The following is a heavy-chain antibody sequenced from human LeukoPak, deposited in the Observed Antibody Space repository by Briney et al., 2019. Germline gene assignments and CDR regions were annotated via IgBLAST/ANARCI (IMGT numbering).Heavy chain of an antibody. J-gene: IGHJ4*02. CDR2: ISSSSSTI. CDR1: GFTFSSYT. CDR3: ARDSGML. Sequence: PGGSLRLSCAASGFTFSSYTMSWVRQAPGKGLEWVSYISSSSSTIYYADSVKGRFTISRDNAKNSLYLQMNRLRDEDTAVYYCARDSGMLGGQGTLVTVSS. D-gene: IGHD3-10*01. V-gene: IGHV3-48*02.